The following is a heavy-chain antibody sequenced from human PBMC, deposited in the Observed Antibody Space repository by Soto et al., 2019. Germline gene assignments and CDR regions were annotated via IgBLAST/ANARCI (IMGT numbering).Heavy chain of an antibody. Sequence: QVQLVQSGAEVTKPGAAVKVACKTSGFTFTNYWMHWVRQAPGQGLEWMGIINPSGAKTSYGQKFQGRATMTSDTSTSTVHMELIILTSEDTAVYYCARDVWDYGANPDHWGQGTLVTVSS. V-gene: IGHV1-46*01. CDR2: INPSGAKT. D-gene: IGHD4-17*01. CDR3: ARDVWDYGANPDH. J-gene: IGHJ5*02. CDR1: GFTFTNYW.